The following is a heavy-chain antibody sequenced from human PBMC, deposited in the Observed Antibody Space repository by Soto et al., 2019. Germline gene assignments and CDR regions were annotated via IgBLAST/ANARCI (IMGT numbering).Heavy chain of an antibody. J-gene: IGHJ5*02. V-gene: IGHV4-31*03. CDR3: ARIPGGRIPNFGFDP. D-gene: IGHD3-9*01. Sequence: PSETLSLTCTVSGGSISSGGYYWSWIRQHPGKGLEWIGYIYYSGSTYYNPSLKSRVTISVDTSKNQFSLKLSSVTAADTAVNYCARIPGGRIPNFGFDPWGQGTLVTVSS. CDR1: GGSISSGGYY. CDR2: IYYSGST.